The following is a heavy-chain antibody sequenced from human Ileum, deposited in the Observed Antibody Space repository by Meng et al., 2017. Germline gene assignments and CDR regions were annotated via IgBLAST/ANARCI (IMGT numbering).Heavy chain of an antibody. CDR3: ARLQSGWFRADY. CDR2: INEDETVK. J-gene: IGHJ4*01. D-gene: IGHD6-19*01. V-gene: IGHV3-7*01. Sequence: GEALKISCGASGFTFNTFWMTWVRQAPGKGLGWVANINEDETVKNYVDSVKGRFTISRDNAKNSVYLQMNSLRADDTAVDFCARLQSGWFRADYWGHG. CDR1: GFTFNTFW.